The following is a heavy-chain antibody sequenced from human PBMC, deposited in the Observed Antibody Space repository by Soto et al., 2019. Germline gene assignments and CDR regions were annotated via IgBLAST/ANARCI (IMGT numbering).Heavy chain of an antibody. CDR1: GFSFNTRGVG. Sequence: QITFKESGPTLVKPTQTLALNCTLSGFSFNTRGVGVAWIRQPPGKALEWLAVTYWDDDRRYRPSLTDRLTITKDIPTNQVVITMNNMDSVCTGTDYCAHPVHGPLRVAFGGQGALVTVSS. CDR3: AHPVHGPLRVAF. CDR2: TYWDDDR. V-gene: IGHV2-5*02. J-gene: IGHJ1*01. D-gene: IGHD2-8*01.